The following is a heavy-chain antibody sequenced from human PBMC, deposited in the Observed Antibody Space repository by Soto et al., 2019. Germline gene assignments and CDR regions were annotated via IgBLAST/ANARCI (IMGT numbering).Heavy chain of an antibody. CDR1: GFTFSSYA. D-gene: IGHD6-13*01. Sequence: QVQLVESGGGVVQPGRSLRLSCAASGFTFSSYAMHWVRQAPGKGLEWVAVISYDGSNKYYADSVKGRFTISRDNSTNTLYLQMSSLRAEDTAVYYCASPSPGSDRSSWYADWGQGTLVTVSS. J-gene: IGHJ4*02. CDR3: ASPSPGSDRSSWYAD. CDR2: ISYDGSNK. V-gene: IGHV3-30-3*01.